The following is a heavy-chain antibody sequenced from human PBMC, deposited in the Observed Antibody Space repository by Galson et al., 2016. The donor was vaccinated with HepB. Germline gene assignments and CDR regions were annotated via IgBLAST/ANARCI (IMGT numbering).Heavy chain of an antibody. CDR3: TREFDL. Sequence: SLRLSCAASGFSLGNYWMNWARQAPGKGLEWLANIKKDGSEINYVDSVEGRFTISRDNAKNSLFLQMNTLRVGDTAVYYCTREFDLWGRGTQVTVSS. CDR2: IKKDGSEI. J-gene: IGHJ2*01. CDR1: GFSLGNYW. V-gene: IGHV3-7*04.